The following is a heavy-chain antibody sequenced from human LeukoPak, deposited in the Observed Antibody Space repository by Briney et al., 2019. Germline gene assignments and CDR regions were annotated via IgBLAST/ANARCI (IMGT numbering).Heavy chain of an antibody. Sequence: GASVKVSCKASGYTFTSYGISWVRQAPGQGLEWMGWISAYNGNTNYAQKLQGRVTMTTDTSTSTAYMELRSLRSDDTAVYYCARGVVVADYYYYYYMDVWGKGTTVIVSS. CDR1: GYTFTSYG. J-gene: IGHJ6*03. V-gene: IGHV1-18*01. D-gene: IGHD6-19*01. CDR3: ARGVVVADYYYYYYMDV. CDR2: ISAYNGNT.